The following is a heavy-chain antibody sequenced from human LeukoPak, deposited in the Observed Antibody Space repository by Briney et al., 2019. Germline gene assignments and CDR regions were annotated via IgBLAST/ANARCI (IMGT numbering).Heavy chain of an antibody. CDR3: ARESVIRAFDI. CDR2: ISSSGSTI. CDR1: GFTFSSYV. Sequence: GGSLRLSCAASGFTFSSYVMSWVRQAPGKGLEWVSYISSSGSTIYYADSLKGRFTISRDNAKNSLYLQMNSLRAEDTAVYYCARESVIRAFDIWGQGTMVTVSS. J-gene: IGHJ3*02. V-gene: IGHV3-48*04. D-gene: IGHD2-21*01.